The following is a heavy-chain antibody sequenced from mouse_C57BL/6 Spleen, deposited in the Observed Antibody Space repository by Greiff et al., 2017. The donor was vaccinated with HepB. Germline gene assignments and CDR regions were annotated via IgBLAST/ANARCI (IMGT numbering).Heavy chain of an antibody. CDR1: GYTFTSYW. CDR2: IHPSDSDT. CDR3: AIVYYGSSWGGYYFDY. Sequence: QVQLQQPGAELVKPGASVKVSCKASGYTFTSYWMHWVKQRPGQGLEWIGRIHPSDSDTNYNQKFKGKATLTVDKSSSTAYMQLSSLTSADSAVYYCAIVYYGSSWGGYYFDYWGQGTTLTVSS. V-gene: IGHV1-74*01. J-gene: IGHJ2*01. D-gene: IGHD1-1*01.